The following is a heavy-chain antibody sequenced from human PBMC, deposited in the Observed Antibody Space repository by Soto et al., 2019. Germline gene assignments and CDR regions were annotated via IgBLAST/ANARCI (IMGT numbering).Heavy chain of an antibody. CDR3: ARAGEILTGYPFYMDV. CDR2: TYYRSKWYN. Sequence: SQTLSLTCAISGDSVSSNSAAWSWIRQSPSRGLEWLGRTYYRSKWYNDYAVSVKSRITINPDTSKNQFSLQLNSVTPEDTAVYYCARAGEILTGYPFYMDVWGKGTTVTVSS. V-gene: IGHV6-1*01. D-gene: IGHD3-9*01. CDR1: GDSVSSNSAA. J-gene: IGHJ6*03.